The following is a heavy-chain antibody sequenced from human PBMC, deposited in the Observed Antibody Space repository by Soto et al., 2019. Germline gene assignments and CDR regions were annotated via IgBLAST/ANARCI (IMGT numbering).Heavy chain of an antibody. J-gene: IGHJ6*02. CDR1: GGSISSSSYY. CDR2: IYYSGST. CDR3: ARLKYYYGSGTFLPDYYYGMDV. Sequence: ETLSLTCTVSGGSISSSSYYWGWIRQPPGKGLEWIGSIYYSGSTYYNPSLKSRVTISVDTSKNQFSLKLSSVTAADTAVYYCARLKYYYGSGTFLPDYYYGMDVWGQGTTVTVS. D-gene: IGHD3-10*01. V-gene: IGHV4-39*01.